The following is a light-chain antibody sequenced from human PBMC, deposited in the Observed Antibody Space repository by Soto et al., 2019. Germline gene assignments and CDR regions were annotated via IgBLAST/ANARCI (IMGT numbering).Light chain of an antibody. Sequence: EIVMTQSPGTLSVSTGEGATLSCRASQSVDSNLAWYQQKPGQAPRLLIYGASTRATSIPDRFRGSGFGTEFTLPISSQQAEDFAVYYCQQYDSWPLTFGGGNKVEIK. CDR3: QQYDSWPLT. J-gene: IGKJ4*02. CDR2: GAS. CDR1: QSVDSN. V-gene: IGKV3D-15*01.